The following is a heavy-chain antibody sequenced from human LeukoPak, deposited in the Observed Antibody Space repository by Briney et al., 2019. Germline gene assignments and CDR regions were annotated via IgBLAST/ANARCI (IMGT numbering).Heavy chain of an antibody. V-gene: IGHV4-59*08. D-gene: IGHD6-13*01. J-gene: IGHJ4*02. CDR2: IYYSGST. CDR1: GGSISSYY. Sequence: PSETLSLTCTVSGGSISSYYWSWIRQPPGKGLEWIGYIYYSGSTNYNPSLKSRVTISVDTSMNQFSLKLSSVTAADTAVYYCARLEGSWYGGYYFDYWGQGTLVTVSS. CDR3: ARLEGSWYGGYYFDY.